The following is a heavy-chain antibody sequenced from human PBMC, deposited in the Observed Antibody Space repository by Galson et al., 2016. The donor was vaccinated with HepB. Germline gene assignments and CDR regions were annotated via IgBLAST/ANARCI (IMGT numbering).Heavy chain of an antibody. J-gene: IGHJ4*02. V-gene: IGHV4-39*01. CDR3: ARLRRKHYYDSSGYSDFDY. D-gene: IGHD3-22*01. Sequence: SETLSLTCTVSGCSISSSSYYWGWIRQPPVKGLEWIGSIYYSGSTYYNPSLKSRVTISVETSKNPFALKLSYVTAADTAVYYCARLRRKHYYDSSGYSDFDYWGQGTLVTVSS. CDR1: GCSISSSSYY. CDR2: IYYSGST.